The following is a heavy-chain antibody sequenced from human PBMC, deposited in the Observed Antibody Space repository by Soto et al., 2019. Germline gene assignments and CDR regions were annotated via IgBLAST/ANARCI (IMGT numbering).Heavy chain of an antibody. Sequence: PGESLKISCKGSGYRFTSYWIAWVRQMPGKGLEWMGIIDPGDSDTRYSPSLQGQVTISADKSVSTAYLQWSSLKASDTAMYYCARLPDKDTGMVTEPGPYYYNMDVWGQGTTVTVSS. CDR3: ARLPDKDTGMVTEPGPYYYNMDV. D-gene: IGHD5-18*01. CDR1: GYRFTSYW. CDR2: IDPGDSDT. J-gene: IGHJ6*02. V-gene: IGHV5-51*01.